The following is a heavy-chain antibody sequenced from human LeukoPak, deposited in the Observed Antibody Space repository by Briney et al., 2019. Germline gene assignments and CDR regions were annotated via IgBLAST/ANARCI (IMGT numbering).Heavy chain of an antibody. J-gene: IGHJ4*02. V-gene: IGHV3-15*01. CDR2: IRRKTDGETT. Sequence: GSLRLSCAASGFTFSNVWMSWVRQVPGKGLEWVGRIRRKTDGETTDHAAPVKGRFTISRDDSKNTLYLQMNSLKTEDTAVYYCVTDLVIKGYFDYWGQGALVTVSS. CDR1: GFTFSNVW. CDR3: VTDLVIKGYFDY. D-gene: IGHD2-21*01.